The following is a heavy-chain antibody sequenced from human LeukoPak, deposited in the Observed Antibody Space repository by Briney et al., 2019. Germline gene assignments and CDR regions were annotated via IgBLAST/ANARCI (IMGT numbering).Heavy chain of an antibody. Sequence: TGGSLRLSCAASGFPFDDYAMHWVRHSPGKGLEWVAAISWSSHVIDYADSVKGRFTISRDNAKNSLYLQMNSLRDEDTAVYYCARWRGDYSSGPNWGQGTLVTVSS. CDR3: ARWRGDYSSGPN. D-gene: IGHD6-19*01. CDR2: ISWSSHVI. J-gene: IGHJ4*02. CDR1: GFPFDDYA. V-gene: IGHV3-9*01.